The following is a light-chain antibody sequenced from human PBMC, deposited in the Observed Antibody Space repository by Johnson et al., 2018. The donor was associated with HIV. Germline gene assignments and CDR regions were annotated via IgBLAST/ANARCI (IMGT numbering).Light chain of an antibody. Sequence: QSVFTQPPSVSAAPGQKVTISCSGSSSNIGNNYVSWYQQLPGTAPKLLIYENNKRPSWIPDRFSGSKSGTSATLAITGLQPGYEADYYCGTWDSSLSAGVFGTGTKVTVL. V-gene: IGLV1-51*02. CDR2: ENN. J-gene: IGLJ1*01. CDR1: SSNIGNNY. CDR3: GTWDSSLSAGV.